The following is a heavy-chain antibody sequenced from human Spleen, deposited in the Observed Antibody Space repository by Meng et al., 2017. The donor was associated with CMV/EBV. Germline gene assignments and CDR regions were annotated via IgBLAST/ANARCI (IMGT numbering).Heavy chain of an antibody. Sequence: GGSLRLSCAASGFTFSSYAMHWVRQAPGKGLEWLAVISYDGSNKYDADSVKGRFTISRDNSKNTLYLQMDSLRTEDTAVYYCAKDRHTSSAPYYFDSWGQGTLVTVSS. J-gene: IGHJ4*02. CDR1: GFTFSSYA. CDR2: ISYDGSNK. V-gene: IGHV3-30-3*01. CDR3: AKDRHTSSAPYYFDS.